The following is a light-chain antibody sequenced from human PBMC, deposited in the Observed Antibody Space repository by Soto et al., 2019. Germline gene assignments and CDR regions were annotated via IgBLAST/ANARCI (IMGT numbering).Light chain of an antibody. CDR2: KAS. Sequence: DIQMTQSPSTLSASVGDRVTITCRASQSISSWLAWYQQKPGKAPKLLIYKASSLESGVPSRFSGSGSGTKFSLTISSLQPDEFATYYCQQYNSYSPWTFGQGTKVEIK. V-gene: IGKV1-5*03. J-gene: IGKJ1*01. CDR3: QQYNSYSPWT. CDR1: QSISSW.